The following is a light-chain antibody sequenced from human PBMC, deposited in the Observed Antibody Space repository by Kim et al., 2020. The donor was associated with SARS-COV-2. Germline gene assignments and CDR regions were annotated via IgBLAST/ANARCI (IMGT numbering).Light chain of an antibody. Sequence: QSALTQPASVSGSPGQSITISCTGTSSDVGGYNYVSWYQQYPGKAPKLMIYDVSKRPSGVSNRFSGSKSGNTASLTISGLQAEDEADYYWSSYRSSGYVFGTGTKVTVL. CDR1: SSDVGGYNY. V-gene: IGLV2-14*03. J-gene: IGLJ1*01. CDR3: SSYRSSGYV. CDR2: DVS.